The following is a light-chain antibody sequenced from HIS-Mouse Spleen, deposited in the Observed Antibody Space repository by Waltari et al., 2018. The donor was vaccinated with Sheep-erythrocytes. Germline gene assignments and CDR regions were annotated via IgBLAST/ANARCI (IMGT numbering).Light chain of an antibody. CDR1: QSVLYSSHNKNY. CDR2: WAS. CDR3: QQYYSTLT. V-gene: IGKV4-1*01. J-gene: IGKJ4*01. Sequence: DIVMTQSPDSLAVSLCERATINCKSSQSVLYSSHNKNYLAWYQQKPGQPPKLLIYWASTRESGVPYRFSGSRSGTDFTLTSSSLQAEDVAVYYCQQYYSTLTFGGGTKVEIK.